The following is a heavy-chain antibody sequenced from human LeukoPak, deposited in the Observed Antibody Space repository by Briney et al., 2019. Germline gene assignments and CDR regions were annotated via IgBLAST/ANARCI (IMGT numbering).Heavy chain of an antibody. Sequence: GESLKISCKGSGYRFTTYWIGWVRQLPGKGLEWMGITYPGDSDTRYSPSFQGQVTISADKSISTAYLQWSSLKASDTAMYYCARPGEEGTAMGLRAFDIWGQGTMVTVSS. J-gene: IGHJ3*02. D-gene: IGHD5-18*01. CDR3: ARPGEEGTAMGLRAFDI. V-gene: IGHV5-51*01. CDR2: TYPGDSDT. CDR1: GYRFTTYW.